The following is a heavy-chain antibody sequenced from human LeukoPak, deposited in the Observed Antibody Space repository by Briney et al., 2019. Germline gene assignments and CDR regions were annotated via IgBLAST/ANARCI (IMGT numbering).Heavy chain of an antibody. D-gene: IGHD2-15*01. CDR3: ARQVAGCDY. Sequence: GASVKVSCKTSGYTFTDHYMHWVRQAPGQGLEWMGWINPNSGGTKYAQKFQGRVTMTWDTSISTAYMDLSRLRSDDTAVYYCARQVAGCDYWGQGTLVTVSS. CDR2: INPNSGGT. J-gene: IGHJ4*02. V-gene: IGHV1-2*02. CDR1: GYTFTDHY.